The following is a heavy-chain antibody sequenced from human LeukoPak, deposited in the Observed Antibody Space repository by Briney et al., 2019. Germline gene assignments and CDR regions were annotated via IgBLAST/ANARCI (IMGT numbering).Heavy chain of an antibody. V-gene: IGHV1-2*02. CDR1: GYTFTGYY. CDR2: INPNSGGT. J-gene: IGHJ4*02. D-gene: IGHD1-26*01. Sequence: ASVKVSCKASGYTFTGYYMHWVRLAPGQGLEWMGWINPNSGGTNYAQKFQGRVTMTRDTSISTAYMELSRLRSDDTAVYYCARIYSGSRSDFDYWGQGTLVTVSS. CDR3: ARIYSGSRSDFDY.